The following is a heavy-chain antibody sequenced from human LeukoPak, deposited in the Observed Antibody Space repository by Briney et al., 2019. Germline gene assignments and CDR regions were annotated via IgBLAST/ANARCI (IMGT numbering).Heavy chain of an antibody. CDR1: ELAFSNYA. CDR2: ILDSGGSA. V-gene: IGHV3-23*01. J-gene: IGHJ4*02. Sequence: PGGSLRLSCAASELAFSNYAMTWVRQAPGKGLEWVSGILDSGGSAYYADSVKGRFTISRDNSKNTLYLQMNSLRAEDTAVYYCAKEMSVWNYVRFFDYWGQGTLVTVSS. CDR3: AKEMSVWNYVRFFDY. D-gene: IGHD1-7*01.